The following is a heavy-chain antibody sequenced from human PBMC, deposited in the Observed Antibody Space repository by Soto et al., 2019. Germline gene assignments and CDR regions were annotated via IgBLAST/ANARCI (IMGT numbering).Heavy chain of an antibody. Sequence: PSGTLSPTRTVSGGPIRSSSYYWGWVRQPPGEGLEWIGSIYYSGSTYYNPSLKSRVTISVDTSKNQFSLKLSSVTAADTAVYYCARQITMIVVVNRAPLTDWGQGTLVTVSS. D-gene: IGHD3-22*01. V-gene: IGHV4-39*01. CDR2: IYYSGST. J-gene: IGHJ4*02. CDR1: GGPIRSSSYY. CDR3: ARQITMIVVVNRAPLTD.